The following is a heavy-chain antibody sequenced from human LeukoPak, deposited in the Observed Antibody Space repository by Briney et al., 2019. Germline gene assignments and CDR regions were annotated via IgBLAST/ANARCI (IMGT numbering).Heavy chain of an antibody. CDR2: IRYDGSNK. Sequence: GGSLRLPCAASGFTFSSYGMHWVRQAPGKGLEWVAFIRYDGSNKYYADSVKGRFTISRDNSKNTLYLQMNSLRAEDTAVYYCAKERAMVRGVTEDYWGQGTLVTVSS. V-gene: IGHV3-30*02. CDR3: AKERAMVRGVTEDY. CDR1: GFTFSSYG. J-gene: IGHJ4*02. D-gene: IGHD3-10*01.